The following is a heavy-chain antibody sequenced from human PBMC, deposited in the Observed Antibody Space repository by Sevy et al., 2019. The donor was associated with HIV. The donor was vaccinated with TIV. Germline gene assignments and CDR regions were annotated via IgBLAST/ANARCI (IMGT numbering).Heavy chain of an antibody. Sequence: GGSLRLSCKPSGFTFISYAMSWVRQAPGKGLEWVSTIYGSSGGTYYADSVKGRFTISRDNSKNTLYLQMNSLRTEDTAVYYCAGGRYDTSGAFGAFDLWGQGTMVTVSS. J-gene: IGHJ3*01. CDR3: AGGRYDTSGAFGAFDL. CDR2: IYGSSGGT. V-gene: IGHV3-23*01. D-gene: IGHD3-22*01. CDR1: GFTFISYA.